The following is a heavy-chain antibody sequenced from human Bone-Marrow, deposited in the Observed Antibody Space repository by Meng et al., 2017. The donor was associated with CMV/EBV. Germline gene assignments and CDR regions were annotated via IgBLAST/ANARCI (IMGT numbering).Heavy chain of an antibody. CDR1: GFTFSSYA. V-gene: IGHV3-30-3*01. CDR2: ISYDGSNK. CDR3: ARGRYSSSWLFWSWFDP. D-gene: IGHD6-13*01. Sequence: LSLTCAASGFTFSSYAMHWVRQAPGKGLEWVAVISYDGSNKYYADSVKGRFTISRDNSKNTLYLQMNSLRAEDTAVYYCARGRYSSSWLFWSWFDPWGQGTLVSVSS. J-gene: IGHJ5*02.